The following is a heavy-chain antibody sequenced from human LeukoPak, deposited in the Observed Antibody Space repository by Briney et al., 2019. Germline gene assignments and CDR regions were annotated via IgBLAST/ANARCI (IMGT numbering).Heavy chain of an antibody. V-gene: IGHV3-48*04. D-gene: IGHD4-23*01. J-gene: IGHJ4*02. CDR1: GFIFGGYT. CDR2: ISPSGGNR. Sequence: GGSLRLSCVGSGFIFGGYTMNWVRQAPGKGLEWLSYISPSGGNRFYADSVKGRFTISRDNAKNSLYLQMNSLRAEDTAVYYCARDLESTVVTLFDYWGQGTLVTVSS. CDR3: ARDLESTVVTLFDY.